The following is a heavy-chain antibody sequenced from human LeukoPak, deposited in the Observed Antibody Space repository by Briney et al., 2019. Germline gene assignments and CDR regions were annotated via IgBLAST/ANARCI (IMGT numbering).Heavy chain of an antibody. J-gene: IGHJ4*02. CDR3: ARDDRVTGDFDY. V-gene: IGHV1-2*02. CDR1: GYTFTGYY. D-gene: IGHD7-27*01. Sequence: ASVEVSCKASGYTFTGYYMHWVRPAPGQGLEWMGWINPNSGGTNYAQKFQGRVTMTRDTSISTAYMELSRLRSDDTAVYYCARDDRVTGDFDYWGQGTLVTVSS. CDR2: INPNSGGT.